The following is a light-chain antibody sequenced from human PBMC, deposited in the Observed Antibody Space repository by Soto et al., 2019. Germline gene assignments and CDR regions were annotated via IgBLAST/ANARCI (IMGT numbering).Light chain of an antibody. CDR3: QQYRSSPPCT. V-gene: IGKV3-20*01. J-gene: IGKJ2*02. Sequence: EIVLTQSPGTLSLSPGERATLSCRASQSVSSSYLAWYQQKPGQAPRLLIYGASSRATGIPDRFSGTGAGTDFTLTISSLEPEDFAVYYCQQYRSSPPCTFGQGTKLEIK. CDR2: GAS. CDR1: QSVSSSY.